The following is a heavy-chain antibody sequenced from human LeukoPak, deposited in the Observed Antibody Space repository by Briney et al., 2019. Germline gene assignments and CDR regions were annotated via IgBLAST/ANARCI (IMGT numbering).Heavy chain of an antibody. D-gene: IGHD3-22*01. CDR3: ARAGYYDSSGYYWSWYYFDY. V-gene: IGHV3-7*01. CDR1: GFTFSSYW. Sequence: GGSLRLSCAASGFTFSSYWMSWVRQAPGKGLEWVANIKQDGSEKYYVDSVKGRFTISRDNAKNSLYLQMNSLRAEDTAVYYCARAGYYDSSGYYWSWYYFDYWGQGTLVTASS. J-gene: IGHJ4*02. CDR2: IKQDGSEK.